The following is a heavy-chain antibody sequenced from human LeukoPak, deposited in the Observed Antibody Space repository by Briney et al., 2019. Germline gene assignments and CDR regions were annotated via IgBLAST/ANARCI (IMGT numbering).Heavy chain of an antibody. CDR3: ARLREIPVLGVATKSTSYFHH. J-gene: IGHJ4*02. Sequence: PGGTLRLSCAASGFTVSSNDMSWVRQAPGKGLEWVANIRRDGSEKYYGDSVKGRFTISRDNAKNALYLQMNSLRAEDTAVYYCARLREIPVLGVATKSTSYFHHWGQGPLLNVLS. V-gene: IGHV3-7*01. CDR2: IRRDGSEK. CDR1: GFTVSSND. D-gene: IGHD5-12*01.